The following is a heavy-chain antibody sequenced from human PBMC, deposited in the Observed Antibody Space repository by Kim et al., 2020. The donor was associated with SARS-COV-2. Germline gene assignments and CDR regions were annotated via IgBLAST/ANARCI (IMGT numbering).Heavy chain of an antibody. CDR1: GGSISSSSW. CDR2: IDHSGST. Sequence: SETLSLTCAVSGGSISSSSWWSWVRQFPGKGLEWIGEIDHSGSTTYNASLKSRVTISVDKSKNQFSLKLRSVTAADTAVYYCARGVSSAWTLRAWFDPWGQGTLVTVSS. V-gene: IGHV4-4*02. CDR3: ARGVSSAWTLRAWFDP. D-gene: IGHD6-19*01. J-gene: IGHJ5*01.